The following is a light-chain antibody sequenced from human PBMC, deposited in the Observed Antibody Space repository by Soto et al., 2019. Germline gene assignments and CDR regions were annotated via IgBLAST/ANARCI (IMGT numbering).Light chain of an antibody. V-gene: IGKV3-15*01. Sequence: EIVLTQSPDTLSLSPGERATLSCRASQSVMNRYLAWYQQKPGQAPRLLIYGASTRATGIPARFSGSGSGTEFTLTISSLQSEDFAVYYCQQYNDWPRTFGQGTKVDIK. J-gene: IGKJ1*01. CDR1: QSVMNRY. CDR2: GAS. CDR3: QQYNDWPRT.